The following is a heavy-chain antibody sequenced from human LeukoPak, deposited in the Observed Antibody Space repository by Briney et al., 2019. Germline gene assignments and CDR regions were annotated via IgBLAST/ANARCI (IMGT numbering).Heavy chain of an antibody. Sequence: PSETLSLTCTVSGGSVSSGTNYWTWIRQSAGKGLEWIGRIYTSGSTDYNPSLKSRVTVSADTSKNQFSLKLSSVTAADTAVYFCAREVGRWLQFGVGAFDVWGQGTMVTVSS. CDR1: GGSVSSGTNY. CDR3: AREVGRWLQFGVGAFDV. J-gene: IGHJ3*01. V-gene: IGHV4-61*02. D-gene: IGHD5-24*01. CDR2: IYTSGST.